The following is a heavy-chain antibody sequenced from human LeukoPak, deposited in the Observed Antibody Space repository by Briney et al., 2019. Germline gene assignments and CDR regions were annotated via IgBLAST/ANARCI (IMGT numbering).Heavy chain of an antibody. CDR3: ARQVWVPLVRGRYFDY. J-gene: IGHJ4*02. V-gene: IGHV4-38-2*02. D-gene: IGHD3-10*01. CDR1: GYSISSGYY. Sequence: SETLSLTCTVSGYSISSGYYWGWIRQPPGKGLEWIGSIYHSGSTYYNPSLKSRVTISVDTSKNQFSLKLSSVTAADTAVYYCARQVWVPLVRGRYFDYWGQGTLVTVSS. CDR2: IYHSGST.